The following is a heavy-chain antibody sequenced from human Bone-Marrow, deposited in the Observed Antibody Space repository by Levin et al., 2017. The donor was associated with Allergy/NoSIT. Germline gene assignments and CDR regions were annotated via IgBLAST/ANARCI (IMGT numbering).Heavy chain of an antibody. CDR2: ISAKDGNI. D-gene: IGHD2-8*01. CDR1: GYTFTNYG. J-gene: IGHJ4*02. Sequence: ASVKVSCKTSGYTFTNYGISWVRQAPGQGLEWMGWISAKDGNINYAQKVQGRVTLSTDISTSTAYMELRTLRSDDPAVYYCAVGWGGDGNGYFNYWGQGTLVTVSS. V-gene: IGHV1-18*01. CDR3: AVGWGGDGNGYFNY.